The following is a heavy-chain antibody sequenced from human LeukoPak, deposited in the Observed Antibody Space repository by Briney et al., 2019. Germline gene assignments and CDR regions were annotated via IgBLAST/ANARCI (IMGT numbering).Heavy chain of an antibody. J-gene: IGHJ4*02. D-gene: IGHD4-17*01. CDR1: GFTFSSYA. Sequence: GGSLRLSCAASGFTFSSYAISLDRHSPGKRLEWVSAISGSGGSTYFADSVKGRFTISRDNSKNTLYLQMNSLRAEDTAVYYWAKAQPTTVTSVDYWGQGTLVTVSS. V-gene: IGHV3-23*01. CDR2: ISGSGGST. CDR3: AKAQPTTVTSVDY.